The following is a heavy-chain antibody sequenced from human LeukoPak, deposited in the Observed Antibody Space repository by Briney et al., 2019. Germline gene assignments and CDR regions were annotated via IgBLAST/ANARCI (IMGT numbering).Heavy chain of an antibody. CDR3: ARTLIGYCSGGSCSGAFDI. D-gene: IGHD2-15*01. Sequence: KPSETLSLTCAVSGGSFSGYYWSWIRQPPGKGLEWIGEINHSGSTNYNPSLKSRVTISVDTSKNQFSLKLSSVTAADTAVYYCARTLIGYCSGGSCSGAFDIWGQGTMVTVSS. J-gene: IGHJ3*02. V-gene: IGHV4-34*01. CDR1: GGSFSGYY. CDR2: INHSGST.